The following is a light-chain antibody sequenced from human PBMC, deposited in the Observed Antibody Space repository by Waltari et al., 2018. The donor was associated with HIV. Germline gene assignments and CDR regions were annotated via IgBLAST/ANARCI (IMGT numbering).Light chain of an antibody. CDR3: ASYTARSIPWV. V-gene: IGLV2-14*03. CDR1: SSDIGGYNS. CDR2: DVI. J-gene: IGLJ3*02. Sequence: QSALTQPASVSGSPGQSITISCTGTSSDIGGYNSVSWYQQHPGKPPKVLIYDVINRPSAISDRFSGSKSGSTASLTISGLQAEDEADYYCASYTARSIPWVFGGGTKLTVV.